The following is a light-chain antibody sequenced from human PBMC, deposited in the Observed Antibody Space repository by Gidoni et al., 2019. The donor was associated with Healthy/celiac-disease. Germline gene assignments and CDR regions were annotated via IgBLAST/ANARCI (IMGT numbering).Light chain of an antibody. CDR3: QQRSKWPIT. CDR1: QSVSSY. V-gene: IGKV3-11*01. CDR2: DAS. Sequence: EIVLTQSPATLSLSPGERVTLSGRASQSVSSYLDWYQQKPGQAPRLLIYDASNRATGIPARFSGSGAGTDFTLTISSLEHEDVAVYYCQQRSKWPITFGQGTRLESK. J-gene: IGKJ5*01.